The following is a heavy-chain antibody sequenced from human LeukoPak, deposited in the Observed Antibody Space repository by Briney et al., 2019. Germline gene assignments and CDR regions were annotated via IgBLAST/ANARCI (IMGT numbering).Heavy chain of an antibody. Sequence: KPSETLSLTCTVSGGSISSYYWSWIRQPPGKGLEWIGYIYYSGSTNYNPSLKSRVTISVDTSKNQFSLKLSSVTAADTAVYYCVTYYFDSSGPKKNYWGQGTLVTVSS. J-gene: IGHJ4*02. D-gene: IGHD3-22*01. CDR3: VTYYFDSSGPKKNY. CDR2: IYYSGST. CDR1: GGSISSYY. V-gene: IGHV4-59*12.